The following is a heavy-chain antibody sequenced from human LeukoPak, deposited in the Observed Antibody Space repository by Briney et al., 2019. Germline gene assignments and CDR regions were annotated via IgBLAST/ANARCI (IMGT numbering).Heavy chain of an antibody. Sequence: GGSLRLSCAASGFTFNSFGMSWVRQAPGKGLEWVSTISGSADSTYYADSVKGRFTISRDNSKNTLYLQMNSLRAEDMAVYYCARLYCRGGSCYSGDAFDIWGQGTMVTVSS. J-gene: IGHJ3*02. CDR1: GFTFNSFG. CDR2: ISGSADST. D-gene: IGHD2-15*01. V-gene: IGHV3-23*01. CDR3: ARLYCRGGSCYSGDAFDI.